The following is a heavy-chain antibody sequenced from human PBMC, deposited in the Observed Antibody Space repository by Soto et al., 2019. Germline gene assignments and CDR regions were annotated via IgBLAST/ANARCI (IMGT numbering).Heavy chain of an antibody. J-gene: IGHJ6*02. V-gene: IGHV1-69*13. CDR1: GGTFSSYA. D-gene: IGHD3-3*01. CDR2: IIPIFGTA. CDR3: ARDPGITIFGGDYYYGMDV. Sequence: SVKVSCKASGGTFSSYAISWVRQAPGQGLEWMGGIIPIFGTANYAQKFQGRVTITADESTSTAYMELSSLRSEDTAVYYCARDPGITIFGGDYYYGMDVWGQGTTVTSP.